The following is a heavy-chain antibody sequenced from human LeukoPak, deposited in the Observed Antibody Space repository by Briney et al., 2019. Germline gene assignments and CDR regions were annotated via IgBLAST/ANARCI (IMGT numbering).Heavy chain of an antibody. J-gene: IGHJ4*02. CDR1: GGSISSYY. V-gene: IGHV4-4*07. D-gene: IGHD4-17*01. Sequence: PSETLSLTCTVSGGSISSYYWSWIRQPAGKGLEWGGRLYTSGDTNYNPSLKSRLTMSLDTSKNQYTLKLSPVTAADTAVYYCARDEHDYGDYGTFDYWGQGTLVTVSS. CDR2: LYTSGDT. CDR3: ARDEHDYGDYGTFDY.